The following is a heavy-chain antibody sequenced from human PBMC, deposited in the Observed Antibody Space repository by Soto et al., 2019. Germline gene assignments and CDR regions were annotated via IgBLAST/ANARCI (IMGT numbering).Heavy chain of an antibody. D-gene: IGHD6-19*01. Sequence: QVQLVESGGGVVQPGRSLRLSCAASGFIFSRYDMHWLRQAPGKGLEWVTVISSDGSNKYYADSVKGRFTISRDNSKNTLYLQMSSLRAEDAAMYYCAKVGSSCFEGAFDIWGQGTMVTVSS. CDR1: GFIFSRYD. CDR2: ISSDGSNK. CDR3: AKVGSSCFEGAFDI. J-gene: IGHJ3*02. V-gene: IGHV3-30*18.